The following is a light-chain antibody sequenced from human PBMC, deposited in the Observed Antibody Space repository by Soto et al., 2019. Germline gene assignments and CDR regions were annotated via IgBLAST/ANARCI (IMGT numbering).Light chain of an antibody. CDR1: QTINDW. V-gene: IGKV1-5*03. CDR3: QQYNSYSYT. CDR2: RAS. Sequence: DIQMTQSPSTLSASVGDRVTIACRASQTINDWLAWYQQKPGKAPNLLIYRASNLQSGVPSRFSGSGSGTEFTLTISSLQPDDFATYYCQQYNSYSYTFGQGTKLDIK. J-gene: IGKJ2*01.